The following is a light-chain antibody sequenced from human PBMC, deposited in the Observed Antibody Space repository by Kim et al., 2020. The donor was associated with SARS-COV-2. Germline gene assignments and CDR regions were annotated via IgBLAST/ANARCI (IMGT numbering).Light chain of an antibody. J-gene: IGKJ1*01. Sequence: AIQMTQSPSSLSASVGDRVTITCRARQGISSDLAWYQQMPGKAPKLLIFAASNLQSGVPSRFSGSGSGTDFTLTISSLQPEDFATYYCLQDYSYPRTFSQGTKVDIK. V-gene: IGKV1-6*01. CDR1: QGISSD. CDR2: AAS. CDR3: LQDYSYPRT.